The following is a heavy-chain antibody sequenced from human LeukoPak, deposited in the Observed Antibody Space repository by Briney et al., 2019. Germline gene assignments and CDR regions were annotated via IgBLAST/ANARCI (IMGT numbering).Heavy chain of an antibody. J-gene: IGHJ6*01. CDR1: GFTFSSFW. CDR2: IDQDGSVR. CDR3: AKMKGHPLPKYYMDV. Sequence: GGSLRLSCVASGFTFSSFWMSWVRQAPGKGLEFVANIDQDGSVRNYVDSVKGRFIISRDNAKNSLYLQMDSLRAEDTAIYYCAKMKGHPLPKYYMDVWGQGTTVTVSS. D-gene: IGHD1-26*01. V-gene: IGHV3-7*03.